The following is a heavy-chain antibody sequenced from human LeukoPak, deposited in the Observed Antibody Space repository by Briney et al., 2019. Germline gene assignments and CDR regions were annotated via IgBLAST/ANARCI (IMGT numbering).Heavy chain of an antibody. CDR2: INHSGST. J-gene: IGHJ4*02. CDR3: ANVQIWFGDPAIDY. D-gene: IGHD3-10*01. V-gene: IGHV4-34*01. CDR1: GGSFSGYY. Sequence: TSETLSLTCAVYGGSFSGYYWSWVRQSPGKGLEWIGEINHSGSTNYNPSLKSRVTISVDTSKNQYSLKLSSVTAADTAVYYCANVQIWFGDPAIDYWGQGTLVTVSS.